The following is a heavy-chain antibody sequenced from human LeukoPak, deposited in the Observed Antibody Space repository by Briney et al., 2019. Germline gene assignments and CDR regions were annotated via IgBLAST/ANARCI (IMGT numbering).Heavy chain of an antibody. D-gene: IGHD4-17*01. CDR2: ISSSGTTI. CDR1: GFTFSSYE. CDR3: ARDSYGDYN. V-gene: IGHV3-48*03. Sequence: PGGSLRLSCAASGFTFSSYEMNWVRQAPGKGLEWVSYISSSGTTIYYADSVRGRFTISRDNSKNSLYLQMNRLRAEDTAVYYCARDSYGDYNWGQGTLVTVSS. J-gene: IGHJ4*02.